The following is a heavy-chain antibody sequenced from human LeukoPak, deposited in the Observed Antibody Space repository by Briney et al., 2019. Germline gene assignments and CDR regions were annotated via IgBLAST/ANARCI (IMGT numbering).Heavy chain of an antibody. D-gene: IGHD2-21*01. V-gene: IGHV3-30*02. CDR3: AKDRHIVVVGRHFPDAFDI. J-gene: IGHJ3*02. CDR2: IRYDGSNK. CDR1: GFTFSSYG. Sequence: PGGFLRLSCAASGFTFSSYGMHWVRQAPGKGLEWVAFIRYDGSNKYYADSVKGRFTISRDNSKNTLYLQMNSLRAEDTAVYYCAKDRHIVVVGRHFPDAFDIWGQGTMVTVSS.